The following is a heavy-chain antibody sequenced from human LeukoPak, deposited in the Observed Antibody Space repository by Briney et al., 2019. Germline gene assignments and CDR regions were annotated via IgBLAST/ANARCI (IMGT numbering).Heavy chain of an antibody. CDR1: GGSISSYY. Sequence: SETLSLTCTVSGGSISSYYWSWIRQPPGKGLGWIGYIYYSGSTNYNPSLKSRVTISVDTSKNQFSLKLSSVTAADTAVYYCARRGFLGYCSSTSCSSGRKAFDIWGQGTMVTVSS. CDR2: IYYSGST. J-gene: IGHJ3*02. D-gene: IGHD2-2*01. V-gene: IGHV4-59*01. CDR3: ARRGFLGYCSSTSCSSGRKAFDI.